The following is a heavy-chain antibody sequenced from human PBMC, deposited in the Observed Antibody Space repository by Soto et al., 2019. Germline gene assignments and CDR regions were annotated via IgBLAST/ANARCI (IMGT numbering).Heavy chain of an antibody. D-gene: IGHD2-15*01. CDR1: GGSISSGGYY. J-gene: IGHJ5*02. Sequence: SETLSLTCTVSGGSISSGGYYWSWIRQHPGKGLEWIGYIYYSGSTYYNPSLKSRVTISVDTPKNQFSLKLSSVTAADTAVYYCARGYCSGGSCYSHWFDPWGQGTLVTVSS. CDR2: IYYSGST. CDR3: ARGYCSGGSCYSHWFDP. V-gene: IGHV4-31*03.